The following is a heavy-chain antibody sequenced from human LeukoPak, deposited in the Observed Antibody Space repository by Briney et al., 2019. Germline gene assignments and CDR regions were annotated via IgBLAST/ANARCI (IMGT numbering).Heavy chain of an antibody. D-gene: IGHD3-22*01. CDR1: AYPFTGYY. Sequence: GASVKVSCKASAYPFTGYYVHWVRQAPGQGLEWMGWMNPSNGDTNYVQKFQGRVTMTRDTSRRTAYMELNSLRFDDTAVYCCARWEASPSRGWFSPWGQGTLVTVSS. CDR2: MNPSNGDT. J-gene: IGHJ5*02. V-gene: IGHV1-2*02. CDR3: ARWEASPSRGWFSP.